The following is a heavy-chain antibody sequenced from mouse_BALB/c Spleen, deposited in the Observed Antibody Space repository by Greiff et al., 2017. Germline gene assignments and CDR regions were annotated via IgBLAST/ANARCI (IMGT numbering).Heavy chain of an antibody. J-gene: IGHJ2*01. CDR2: ISTYYGDA. D-gene: IGHD1-1*01. Sequence: VQLQQSGAELVRPGVSVKISCKGSGYTFTDYAMHWVKQSHAKSLEWIGVISTYYGDASYNQKFKGKATMTVDKSSSTAYMELARLTSEDSAIYYCARSRGSAFDYWGQGTTLTVSS. V-gene: IGHV1S137*01. CDR3: ARSRGSAFDY. CDR1: GYTFTDYA.